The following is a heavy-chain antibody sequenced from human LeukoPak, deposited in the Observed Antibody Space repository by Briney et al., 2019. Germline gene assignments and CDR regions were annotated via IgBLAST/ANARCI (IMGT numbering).Heavy chain of an antibody. J-gene: IGHJ4*02. CDR1: GFTFSSYG. Sequence: GGSLRLSCAASGFTFSSYGMHWVRQAPGKGLEWVAVIWYDGSNKYYADSVKGRFTISRDNSKNTLYLQMNSLRAEDTAVYYCARDLADYDSSGYYYPIGVSGYWGQGTLVTVSS. V-gene: IGHV3-33*01. D-gene: IGHD3-22*01. CDR2: IWYDGSNK. CDR3: ARDLADYDSSGYYYPIGVSGY.